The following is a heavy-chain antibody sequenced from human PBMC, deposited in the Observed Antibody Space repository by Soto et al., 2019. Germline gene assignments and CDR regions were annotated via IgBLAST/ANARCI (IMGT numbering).Heavy chain of an antibody. V-gene: IGHV1-46*01. D-gene: IGHD4-17*01. Sequence: ASGKVCCKASGYTFTSYYMHWVRQAPGQGLEWMGIINPSGGSTSYAQKFQGRVTMTRDTSTSTVYMELSSLRSEDTAVYYCARDGVDTVSDFDYWGDGTLVPVSP. CDR3: ARDGVDTVSDFDY. J-gene: IGHJ4*01. CDR1: GYTFTSYY. CDR2: INPSGGST.